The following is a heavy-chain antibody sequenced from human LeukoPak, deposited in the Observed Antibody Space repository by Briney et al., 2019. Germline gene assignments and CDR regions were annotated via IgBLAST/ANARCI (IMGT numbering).Heavy chain of an antibody. D-gene: IGHD2-8*01. Sequence: TGGSLRLSCAASGFTFSSYAMSWVRQAPGKGLEWASSISGSDGRTYHADSVKGRFTISRDNSKNTLFLQISGLRADDTAVYYCARGAGVFDYWGQGTLVTVSS. J-gene: IGHJ4*02. V-gene: IGHV3-23*01. CDR1: GFTFSSYA. CDR2: ISGSDGRT. CDR3: ARGAGVFDY.